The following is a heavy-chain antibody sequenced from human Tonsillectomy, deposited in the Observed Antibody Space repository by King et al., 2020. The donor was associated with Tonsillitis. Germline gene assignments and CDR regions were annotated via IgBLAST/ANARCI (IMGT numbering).Heavy chain of an antibody. CDR2: INPSGGST. D-gene: IGHD3-9*01. J-gene: IGHJ1*01. V-gene: IGHV1-46*01. CDR3: ARDTVYDILAGYPSEYFQH. CDR1: GYTFTSYY. Sequence: VQRVESGAEVKKPGASVKVSCKASGYTFTSYYMHWVRQAPGQGLEWVGIINPSGGSTSYAQKFQGSVTMTRDTSTSTGYMELSSLRSEDTAVYYCARDTVYDILAGYPSEYFQHWGQGTLVTVSS.